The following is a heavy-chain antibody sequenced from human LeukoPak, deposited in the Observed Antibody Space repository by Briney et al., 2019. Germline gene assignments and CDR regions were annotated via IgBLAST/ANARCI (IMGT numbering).Heavy chain of an antibody. J-gene: IGHJ5*02. V-gene: IGHV1-2*06. CDR3: ARDHIALGDWFDP. CDR1: GYTFTGYY. CDR2: INPNSGGT. Sequence: ASVKVSCKASGYTFTGYYVHWVRQAPGQGLEWMGRINPNSGGTNYAQKFQGRVTMTRDTSISTAYMELSRLRSDDTAVYYCARDHIALGDWFDPWGQGTLVTVSS. D-gene: IGHD6-19*01.